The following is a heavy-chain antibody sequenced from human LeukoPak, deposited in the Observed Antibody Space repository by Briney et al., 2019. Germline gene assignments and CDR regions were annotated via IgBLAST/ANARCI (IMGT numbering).Heavy chain of an antibody. CDR3: AKDHSSRYCSSTSCAYFDS. V-gene: IGHV3-23*01. CDR2: ISGSGGST. CDR1: GFIFSSYA. D-gene: IGHD2-2*01. J-gene: IGHJ4*02. Sequence: PGESLRLSCAGSGFIFSSYAMSWVRQAPGKGLEWVSAISGSGGSTYYADSVKGRFTISRDNSKNTLYLQMNSLRAEDTAVYHCAKDHSSRYCSSTSCAYFDSWGQGTLVTVSS.